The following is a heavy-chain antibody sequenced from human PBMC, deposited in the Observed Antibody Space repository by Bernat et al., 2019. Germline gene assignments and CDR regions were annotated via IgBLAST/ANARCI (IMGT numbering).Heavy chain of an antibody. CDR2: INAGNGNT. V-gene: IGHV1-3*01. J-gene: IGHJ4*02. D-gene: IGHD3-10*01. CDR3: ASSPWSVRGVIGY. CDR1: GYTFTSYA. Sequence: QVQLVQSGAEVKKPGSSVKVSCKASGYTFTSYAMHWVRQAPGQRLEWMGWINAGNGNTKYSQKFQGRVTITRDTSASTAYMELSSLRSEDTAVYYCASSPWSVRGVIGYWGQGTLVTVSS.